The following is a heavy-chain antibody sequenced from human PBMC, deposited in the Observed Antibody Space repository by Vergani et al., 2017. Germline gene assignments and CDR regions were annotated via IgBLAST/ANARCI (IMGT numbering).Heavy chain of an antibody. CDR1: GGTFSSYA. J-gene: IGHJ4*02. Sequence: QVQLVQSGAEVKKPGSSVKVSCKASGGTFSSYAISWVRQAPGQGLEWMGGIIPIFGTANYAQKFQGRITITADKSTSTAYMELSSLRSEDTAVYYCATGKQWLVQGGDYFDDWGQGTLVTVSS. CDR2: IIPIFGTA. V-gene: IGHV1-69*06. CDR3: ATGKQWLVQGGDYFDD. D-gene: IGHD6-19*01.